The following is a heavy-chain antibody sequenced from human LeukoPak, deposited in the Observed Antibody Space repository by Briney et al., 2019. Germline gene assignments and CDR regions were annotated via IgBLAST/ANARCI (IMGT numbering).Heavy chain of an antibody. Sequence: SETLSLTCTVSGGSISSYYWSWIRQPPGKGLEWIGYIYYSGGTNYNPSLKSRVTISVDTSKNQFSLRLSSVTAADTAVYYCARAGMGYYFDYWGQGTLVTVSS. D-gene: IGHD6-13*01. V-gene: IGHV4-59*01. CDR2: IYYSGGT. J-gene: IGHJ4*02. CDR3: ARAGMGYYFDY. CDR1: GGSISSYY.